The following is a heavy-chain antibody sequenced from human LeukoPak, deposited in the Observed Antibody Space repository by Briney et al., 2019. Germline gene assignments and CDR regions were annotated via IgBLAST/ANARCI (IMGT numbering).Heavy chain of an antibody. Sequence: GGSLRLSCAASGFTFSSYAMHWVRQAPGKGLEWVAVISYDGSNKYYADSVKGRFTISRDNSKNTLYLQMNSLRAEDTAVYYCAKPVFFHDAFDIWGQGTMVTVSS. V-gene: IGHV3-30-3*02. CDR2: ISYDGSNK. CDR1: GFTFSSYA. J-gene: IGHJ3*02. CDR3: AKPVFFHDAFDI. D-gene: IGHD1-20*01.